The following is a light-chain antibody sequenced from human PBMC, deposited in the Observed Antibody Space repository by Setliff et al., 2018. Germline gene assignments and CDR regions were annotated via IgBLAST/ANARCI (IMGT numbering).Light chain of an antibody. CDR3: RSYGGRSNVI. Sequence: QSALTQPPSASGSPGQSVTISCAGTSSDVGGYNYVSWYQQYPGKAPKLMISEVSKRASGVPDRFSGSKSGNTASLTVSGLQAEDEADYYCRSYGGRSNVIFGGGTKVTVL. J-gene: IGLJ2*01. CDR1: SSDVGGYNY. V-gene: IGLV2-8*01. CDR2: EVS.